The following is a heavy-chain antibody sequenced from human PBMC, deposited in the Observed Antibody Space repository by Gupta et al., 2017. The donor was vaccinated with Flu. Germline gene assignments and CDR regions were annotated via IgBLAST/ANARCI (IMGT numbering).Heavy chain of an antibody. V-gene: IGHV3-74*01. CDR3: IRSSGYPDY. J-gene: IGHJ4*02. CDR1: GFILNNYW. CDR2: INDDGDT. D-gene: IGHD3-3*01. Sequence: EVQLVESGGGLVQPGGSLRLSCAVSGFILNNYWMHWVRHAPGKGLVWVARINDDGDTVYADAVKGRFTISRDSAQNTLYLQMNSLRAEDTGVYYCIRSSGYPDYWGQGTLVTVSS.